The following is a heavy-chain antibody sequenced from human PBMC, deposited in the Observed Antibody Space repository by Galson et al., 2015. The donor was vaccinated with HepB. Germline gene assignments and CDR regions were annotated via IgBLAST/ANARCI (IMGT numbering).Heavy chain of an antibody. V-gene: IGHV4-39*01. D-gene: IGHD2-8*02. J-gene: IGHJ3*01. CDR2: IYHSGST. CDR1: GGSISSGDYY. Sequence: SETLSLTCTVSGGSISSGDYYWGWIRQPPGKGLEWIGSIYHSGSTYYNSPLKSRVTISVDTFNNQFSLKLRSVTAADTAVYYCARASLVWPHVAFDFWGQGTMVTVSS. CDR3: ARASLVWPHVAFDF.